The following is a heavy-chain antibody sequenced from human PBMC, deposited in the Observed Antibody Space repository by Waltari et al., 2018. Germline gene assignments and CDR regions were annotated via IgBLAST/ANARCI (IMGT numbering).Heavy chain of an antibody. V-gene: IGHV4-39*07. Sequence: QLQLQESGPGLVKPSETLSLTCTVSGGSISSSSYSWGWIRQPPGQGMEWIGSIYYSGSTYYNPSLKSRVTISVDTSKNQFSLKLSSVTAADTAVYYCARDGRDWNPGFDYYYGMDVWGQGTTVTVSS. D-gene: IGHD1-1*01. CDR2: IYYSGST. CDR1: GGSISSSSYS. CDR3: ARDGRDWNPGFDYYYGMDV. J-gene: IGHJ6*02.